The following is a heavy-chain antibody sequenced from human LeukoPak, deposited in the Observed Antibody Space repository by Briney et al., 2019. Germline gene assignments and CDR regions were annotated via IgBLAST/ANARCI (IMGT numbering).Heavy chain of an antibody. V-gene: IGHV1-18*01. Sequence: VSCKTSPYTLTSYVPCSVRHAPRQGLEWMGWISAYKGNTNNAQELQSRVTMSRDPATTTAYMERRSLRSDDTADDYCARRRTSPYYHGSSAYCGGLDCLGQRTLVNLS. J-gene: IGHJ4*02. D-gene: IGHD3-22*01. CDR3: ARRRTSPYYHGSSAYCGGLDC. CDR2: ISAYKGNT. CDR1: PYTLTSYV.